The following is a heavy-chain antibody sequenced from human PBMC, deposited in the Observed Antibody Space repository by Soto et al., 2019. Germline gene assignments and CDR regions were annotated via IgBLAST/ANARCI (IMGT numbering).Heavy chain of an antibody. Sequence: ASVKVSCKASGYTFTSYYMHWVRQAPGQGLEWMGIINPSGGSTSYAQKFQGRVTRTRDTSTSTVYMELSSLRYEDTAVYYGARDHRVRDGHNEGAYYFDYWGQGTLVTVSS. J-gene: IGHJ4*02. D-gene: IGHD3-10*01. V-gene: IGHV1-46*01. CDR1: GYTFTSYY. CDR3: ARDHRVRDGHNEGAYYFDY. CDR2: INPSGGST.